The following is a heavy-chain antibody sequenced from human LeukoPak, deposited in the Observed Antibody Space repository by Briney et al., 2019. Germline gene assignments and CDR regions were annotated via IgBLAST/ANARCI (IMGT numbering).Heavy chain of an antibody. V-gene: IGHV3-49*03. CDR3: TRDRITYDLLTGYYFDY. Sequence: LSLTCAVYGGSFSGYYWSWIRQPPGKGLEWVGFIRSKPYGGTTEYAASVKGRFTISRDDSKSIAYLQMNSLKTEDTAVYYCTRDRITYDLLTGYYFDYWGQGTLVTVSS. CDR1: GGSFSGYY. CDR2: IRSKPYGGTT. D-gene: IGHD3-9*01. J-gene: IGHJ4*02.